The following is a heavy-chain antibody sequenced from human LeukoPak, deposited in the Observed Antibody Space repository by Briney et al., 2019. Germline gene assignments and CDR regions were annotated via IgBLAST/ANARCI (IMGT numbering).Heavy chain of an antibody. J-gene: IGHJ6*02. CDR3: ARDQLRYYGSNSDMDF. D-gene: IGHD3-10*01. CDR2: ISAYNGGT. CDR1: GYTFTSYA. V-gene: IGHV1-18*01. Sequence: ASVTVSCKASGYTFTSYAIAWVRQAPGQGLEWMGWISAYNGGTNYAQKFRGRVTMTTDTSTNTGYMELRSLRSDDTAVYFCARDQLRYYGSNSDMDFWGQGTTVTVSS.